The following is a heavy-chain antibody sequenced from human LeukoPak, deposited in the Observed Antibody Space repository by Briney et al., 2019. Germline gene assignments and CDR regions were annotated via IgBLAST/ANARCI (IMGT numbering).Heavy chain of an antibody. V-gene: IGHV3-15*01. CDR3: TSESTSANNAY. CDR2: IKSKTDGGTT. CDR1: GFTFSNAR. D-gene: IGHD2/OR15-2a*01. J-gene: IGHJ4*02. Sequence: GGSLRLSCAAPGFTFSNARMCTVRQAPGKGLEWVGRIKSKTDGGTTDYAAPVKGRFTISRDDSKNTLYLQMNSLKTEDTAVYYCTSESTSANNAYRGQGTLVTVSS.